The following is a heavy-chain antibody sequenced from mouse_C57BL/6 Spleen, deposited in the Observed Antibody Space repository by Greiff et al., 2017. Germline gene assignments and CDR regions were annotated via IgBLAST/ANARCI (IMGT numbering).Heavy chain of an antibody. CDR3: TRVYYYGSSYYAMDY. Sequence: QVQLQQSGAELVRPGASVTLSCKASGYTFTDYEMHWVKQTPVHGLEWIGAIDPETGGTAYNQKFKGKAILTADKSSSTAYMELRSLTSEDSAVYYCTRVYYYGSSYYAMDYWGQGTSVTVSS. V-gene: IGHV1-15*01. CDR2: IDPETGGT. J-gene: IGHJ4*01. CDR1: GYTFTDYE. D-gene: IGHD1-1*01.